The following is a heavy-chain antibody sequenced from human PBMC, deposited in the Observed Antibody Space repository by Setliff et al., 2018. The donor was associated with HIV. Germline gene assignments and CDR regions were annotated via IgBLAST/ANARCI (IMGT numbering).Heavy chain of an antibody. CDR3: TKNLYSSRWSPLDY. V-gene: IGHV3-7*03. CDR2: IKQDGSEE. CDR1: GFTFSSYW. Sequence: GGSLRLSCAASGFTFSSYWMTWVRQAPGKGLEWVANIKQDGSEEYYVDSVKGRFTISRDNSKNTLYLQMDSLRAEDTAVYYCTKNLYSSRWSPLDYWGQGTLVTVSS. D-gene: IGHD6-13*01. J-gene: IGHJ4*02.